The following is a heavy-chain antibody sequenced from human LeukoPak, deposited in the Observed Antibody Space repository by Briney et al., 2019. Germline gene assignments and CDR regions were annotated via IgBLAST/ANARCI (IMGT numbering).Heavy chain of an antibody. CDR3: ARDPGYSYALDY. J-gene: IGHJ4*02. V-gene: IGHV3-48*02. CDR2: ISWGSNVI. D-gene: IGHD5-18*01. CDR1: GFTFSSYS. Sequence: GGSLRLSCTASGFTFSSYSMNWVRQAPGKGLEWLSYISWGSNVIYYADSVKGRFTTSRDDAKNSLFLQMNSLTDEDTAVYYCARDPGYSYALDYWGRGTPVTVSS.